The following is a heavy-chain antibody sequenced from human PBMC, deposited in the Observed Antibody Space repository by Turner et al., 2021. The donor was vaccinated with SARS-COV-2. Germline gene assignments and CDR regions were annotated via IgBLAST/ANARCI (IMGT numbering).Heavy chain of an antibody. D-gene: IGHD3-22*01. V-gene: IGHV3-21*01. Sequence: EVQLVESGGGLVKPGGSLRLSCAASGFTFSSYSMNWVRQAPGKGLEWVSSISSSSSYIYYADSVKGRFTIYRDNAKNSLYLQMNSLRAEDTAVYYCARWDNYYDSSGYYPDAFDIWGQGTMVTVSS. CDR3: ARWDNYYDSSGYYPDAFDI. CDR1: GFTFSSYS. CDR2: ISSSSSYI. J-gene: IGHJ3*02.